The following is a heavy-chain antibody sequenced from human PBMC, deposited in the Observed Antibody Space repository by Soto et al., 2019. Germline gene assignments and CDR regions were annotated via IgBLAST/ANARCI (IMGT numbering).Heavy chain of an antibody. CDR2: IIPIYGTA. J-gene: IGHJ4*02. Sequence: QVQLVQSGAEMRKPGSSVKVSCKASGGTFSRHAISWVRQAPGQGLEWMGGIIPIYGTANHAQKFQGRVTIIADESTSTVYMELRSLRSEDTTMYYCARGWGYDSNDYYYAYWGQGTLVIVSS. CDR1: GGTFSRHA. CDR3: ARGWGYDSNDYYYAY. V-gene: IGHV1-69*01. D-gene: IGHD3-22*01.